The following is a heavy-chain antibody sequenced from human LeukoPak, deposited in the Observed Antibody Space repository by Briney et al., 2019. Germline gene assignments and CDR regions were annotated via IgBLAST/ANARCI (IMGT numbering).Heavy chain of an antibody. Sequence: SQTLSLTCAISGDSVSSNSAAWSWLRRSPSRGVEWVGRTYYRSKWNNNYAISVKRRITINPDTSKNQFSLQLNSVTPEDTGVYYCARARGYFDLWGRGTLVTVSS. CDR1: GDSVSSNSAA. CDR3: ARARGYFDL. V-gene: IGHV6-1*01. CDR2: TYYRSKWNN. J-gene: IGHJ2*01. D-gene: IGHD3-10*01.